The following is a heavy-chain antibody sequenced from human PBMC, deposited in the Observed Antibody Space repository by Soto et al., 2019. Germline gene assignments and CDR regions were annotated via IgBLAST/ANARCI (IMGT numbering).Heavy chain of an antibody. V-gene: IGHV5-51*01. J-gene: IGHJ5*02. CDR2: IYPGDSDT. CDR3: ARVPMDYDSSGYYYGWFDP. Sequence: GESLKISCKGSGYSFTSYWIGWVRQMPGKGLEWMGIIYPGDSDTRYSPSFQGQVTISADKSISTAYLQWSSLKASDTAMYYCARVPMDYDSSGYYYGWFDPWGQGTLVTVSS. D-gene: IGHD3-22*01. CDR1: GYSFTSYW.